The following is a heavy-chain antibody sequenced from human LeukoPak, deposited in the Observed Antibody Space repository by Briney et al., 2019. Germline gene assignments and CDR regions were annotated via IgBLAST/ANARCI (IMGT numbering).Heavy chain of an antibody. CDR3: ARGWQPEAFDF. CDR2: IQSGGTT. Sequence: GGSLRLSCAASGFTVSSNYMSWVRQAPGKGLEWVSVIQSGGTTYYADSVKGRFTISRDNSKNTLYLQMNSLRAEDTAVYYCARGWQPEAFDFWGQGTMVTVSS. CDR1: GFTVSSNY. J-gene: IGHJ3*01. V-gene: IGHV3-53*01. D-gene: IGHD6-13*01.